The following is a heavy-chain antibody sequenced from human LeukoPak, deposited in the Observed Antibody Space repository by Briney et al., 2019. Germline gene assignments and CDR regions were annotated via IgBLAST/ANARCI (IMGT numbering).Heavy chain of an antibody. Sequence: SETLSLTCTVSGYSISSGYYWGWIRQPPGKGLEWIGNIYNSGSTYYNPSLKSRVTISVDTSKNQFSLKLSSVTAADTAVYYCARSLDYFYYGMDVWGQGTTVTVSS. J-gene: IGHJ6*02. D-gene: IGHD1-1*01. V-gene: IGHV4-38-2*02. CDR3: ARSLDYFYYGMDV. CDR1: GYSISSGYY. CDR2: IYNSGST.